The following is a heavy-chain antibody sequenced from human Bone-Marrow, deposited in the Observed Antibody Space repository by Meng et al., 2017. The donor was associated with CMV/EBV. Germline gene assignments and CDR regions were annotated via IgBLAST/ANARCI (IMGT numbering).Heavy chain of an antibody. D-gene: IGHD1-26*01. CDR2: IIPIFGTA. V-gene: IGHV1-69*05. J-gene: IGHJ4*02. CDR3: AEVGATNY. CDR1: GYTFTSYD. Sequence: SVKVSCKASGYTFTSYDINWVRQAPGQGLEWMGGIIPIFGTANYAQKFQGRVTITTDESTSTAYMELSSLRSEDTAVYYGAEVGATNYWGQGTLVAVSS.